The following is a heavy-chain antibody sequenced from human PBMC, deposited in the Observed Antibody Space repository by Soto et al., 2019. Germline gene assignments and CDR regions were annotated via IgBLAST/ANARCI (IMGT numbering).Heavy chain of an antibody. CDR3: ARDGGYSDGALRNYYYYGMDV. CDR2: IYYSGST. J-gene: IGHJ6*02. Sequence: KTSETLSLTCTVSGGSISSYYWSWIRQPPGKGLEWIGYIYYSGSTNYNPSLKSRVTISVDTSKNQFSLKLSSVTAADTAVYYCARDGGYSDGALRNYYYYGMDVWGQGTTVTVSS. D-gene: IGHD5-18*01. CDR1: GGSISSYY. V-gene: IGHV4-59*01.